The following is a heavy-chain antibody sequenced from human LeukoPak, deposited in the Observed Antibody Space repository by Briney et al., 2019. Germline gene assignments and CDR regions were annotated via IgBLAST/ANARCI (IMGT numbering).Heavy chain of an antibody. Sequence: PGGSLRLSCAASGFTFDDYAMHWVRQAPGKGLEWVAGISWNSGSIGNADSVKGRFTISRDNAKNSLYLQMTSLRAEDTALYYCAKDRVELAAVTEGVFDYWGEGNL. CDR3: AKDRVELAAVTEGVFDY. D-gene: IGHD6-25*01. V-gene: IGHV3-9*01. J-gene: IGHJ4*02. CDR1: GFTFDDYA. CDR2: ISWNSGSI.